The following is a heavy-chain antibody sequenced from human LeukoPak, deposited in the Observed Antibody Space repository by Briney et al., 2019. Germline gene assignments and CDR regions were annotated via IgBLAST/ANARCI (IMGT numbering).Heavy chain of an antibody. D-gene: IGHD4-17*01. CDR2: NYHSGST. Sequence: SETLSLTCTVSGGSLSSYYWSSIRQPPGKGLEWIGYNYHSGSTNYNPSLKSRVTISVDTSKNLFSLRLSSVTAADTAVYYCARGPYDYGDSYYFYYGMDVWGQGTTVTVSS. CDR3: ARGPYDYGDSYYFYYGMDV. J-gene: IGHJ6*02. V-gene: IGHV4-59*01. CDR1: GGSLSSYY.